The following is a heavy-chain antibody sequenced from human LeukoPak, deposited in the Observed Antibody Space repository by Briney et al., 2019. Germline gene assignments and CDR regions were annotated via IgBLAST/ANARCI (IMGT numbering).Heavy chain of an antibody. J-gene: IGHJ4*02. CDR2: INTNSGAT. Sequence: ASVKVSCKASGYTFTSNYIHWVRQAPGQRLEWLGWINTNSGATLSAPNFQGRVTMTMGTSITTVYMELSRLTSDDTAVYYCARRGSYFDLWGQGAPVTVSS. D-gene: IGHD3-9*01. CDR3: ARRGSYFDL. V-gene: IGHV1-2*02. CDR1: GYTFTSNY.